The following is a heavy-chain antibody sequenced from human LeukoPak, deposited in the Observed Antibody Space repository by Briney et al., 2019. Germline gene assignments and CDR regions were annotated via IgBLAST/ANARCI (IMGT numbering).Heavy chain of an antibody. CDR1: GFTFSSYS. CDR3: ARGRYSSSWLFDY. D-gene: IGHD6-13*01. V-gene: IGHV3-48*04. CDR2: ISSSSSTI. J-gene: IGHJ4*02. Sequence: GGSLRLSCAASGFTFSSYSMNWVRQAPGKGLEWVSYISSSSSTIYYADSVKGRFTISRDNAKNSLYLQMNSLRAEDRAVYYCARGRYSSSWLFDYWGQGTLVTVSS.